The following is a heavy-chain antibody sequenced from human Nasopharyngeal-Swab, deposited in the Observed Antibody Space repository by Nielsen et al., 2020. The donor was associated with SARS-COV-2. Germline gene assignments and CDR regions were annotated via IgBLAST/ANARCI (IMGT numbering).Heavy chain of an antibody. Sequence: ESLKISCTVSGGSISSSSYYWGWIRQPPGKGLEWIGSIYYSGSTYYNPSLKSRVTISVDTSKNQFSLKLNSVTAADTAVYYCARDYKQWLVFDYWGQGTLVTVSS. CDR2: IYYSGST. CDR3: ARDYKQWLVFDY. D-gene: IGHD6-19*01. V-gene: IGHV4-39*07. CDR1: GGSISSSSYY. J-gene: IGHJ4*02.